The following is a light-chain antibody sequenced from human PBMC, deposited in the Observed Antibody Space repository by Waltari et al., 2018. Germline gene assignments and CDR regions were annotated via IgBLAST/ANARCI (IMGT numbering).Light chain of an antibody. J-gene: IGLJ3*02. CDR3: QSYDSSLSVV. V-gene: IGLV1-40*01. Sequence: SVLTQPPSVSGAPGPRVTISCTGSSSNIGAGYDVPWYQQLPGTAPKLLIYGNNNRPSGVPDRFSGSKSGTSASLAITGLQAEDEADYYCQSYDSSLSVVFGGGTKLTVL. CDR1: SSNIGAGYD. CDR2: GNN.